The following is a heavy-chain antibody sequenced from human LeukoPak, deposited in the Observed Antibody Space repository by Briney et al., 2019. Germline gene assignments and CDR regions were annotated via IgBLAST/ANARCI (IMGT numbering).Heavy chain of an antibody. CDR1: GYTFTGYY. V-gene: IGHV1-2*06. CDR3: ARGLGYRHYNILIDDAFDI. J-gene: IGHJ3*02. D-gene: IGHD5-12*01. Sequence: ASVKVSCKASGYTFTGYYMHWVRQAPGQGLEWMGRINPNSGGTNYAQKFQGRVTMTRDTSISTAYMELSRLRSDDTAVYYCARGLGYRHYNILIDDAFDIWGQGTMVTVSS. CDR2: INPNSGGT.